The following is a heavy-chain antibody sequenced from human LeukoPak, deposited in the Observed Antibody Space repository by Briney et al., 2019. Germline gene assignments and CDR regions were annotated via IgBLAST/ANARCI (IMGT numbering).Heavy chain of an antibody. CDR3: ARCFTSGYYSPFDN. D-gene: IGHD3-22*01. CDR1: GGSISSYY. CDR2: IHYSGST. V-gene: IGHV4-59*08. J-gene: IGHJ4*02. Sequence: SSETLSLTCTVSGGSISSYYWSWIRQPPGKGLEWIGYIHYSGSTYYNPSLKSRVTISVDKSKNQFSLRLSSVTAADTAVYYCARCFTSGYYSPFDNWGQGTLVTVSS.